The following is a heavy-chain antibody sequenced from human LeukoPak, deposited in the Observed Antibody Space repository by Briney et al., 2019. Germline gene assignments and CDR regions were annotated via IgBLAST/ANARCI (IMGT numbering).Heavy chain of an antibody. Sequence: ASVKVSCKSSGGTFSSYAISWVRQAPGQGLEWMGGINPIFGTANYAQKFQGRVTITADESTSTAYMELSSLRSEDTAVYYCARGHLWVVAATSWFDPWGQGTLVTVSS. CDR3: ARGHLWVVAATSWFDP. CDR2: INPIFGTA. CDR1: GGTFSSYA. V-gene: IGHV1-69*13. D-gene: IGHD2-15*01. J-gene: IGHJ5*02.